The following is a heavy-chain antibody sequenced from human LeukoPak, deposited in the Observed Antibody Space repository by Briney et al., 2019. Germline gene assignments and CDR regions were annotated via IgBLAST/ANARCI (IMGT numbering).Heavy chain of an antibody. CDR2: ISGSSTFT. Sequence: GGSLRLSCAASGFTFSDSYMSWIRQAPGKGLERVSYISGSSTFTNFADSVRGRFTISRDNAKTSRYLQMNGLRAEDTAVYYCARGRELLGWYFDLWGRGTLVTVS. CDR1: GFTFSDSY. J-gene: IGHJ2*01. D-gene: IGHD1-7*01. V-gene: IGHV3-11*05. CDR3: ARGRELLGWYFDL.